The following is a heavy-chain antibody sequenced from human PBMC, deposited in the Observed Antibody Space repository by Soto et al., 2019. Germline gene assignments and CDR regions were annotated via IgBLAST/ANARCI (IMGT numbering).Heavy chain of an antibody. Sequence: EVQLVESGGGLVQPGESLTLSCVASGFTFSSYWMHWVRQAPGKGLVWVSRIKSDGSGTYYADSVKGRLTISRDNARNTLYLQMNSLRVEDTAVYFCARGDGDHYAGNGYLGRHWGQGTLVTVSS. CDR2: IKSDGSGT. CDR3: ARGDGDHYAGNGYLGRH. CDR1: GFTFSSYW. J-gene: IGHJ4*02. D-gene: IGHD5-18*01. V-gene: IGHV3-74*01.